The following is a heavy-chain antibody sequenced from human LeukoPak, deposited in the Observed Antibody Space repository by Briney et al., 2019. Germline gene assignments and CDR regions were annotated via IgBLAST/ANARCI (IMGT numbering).Heavy chain of an antibody. CDR3: ARVQGSDTSGSFDH. CDR1: GFTFSTSV. Sequence: GTSVRVSCKASGFTFSTSVMHWVRQTRGQRREWIGWIVVGSGSTNYAQNFQGRVTLTRDMSTNTAYMELTSLKFEDTAVYYCARVQGSDTSGSFDHWGQGTLVTVSS. D-gene: IGHD1-26*01. J-gene: IGHJ4*02. V-gene: IGHV1-58*02. CDR2: IVVGSGST.